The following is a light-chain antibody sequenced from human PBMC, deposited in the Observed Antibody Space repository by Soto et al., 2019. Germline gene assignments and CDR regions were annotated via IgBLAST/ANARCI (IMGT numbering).Light chain of an antibody. Sequence: QSVLTQPRSVSGSPGQSVTISCTGTSSDVGGYNYDSWYQQHPGKAPKLMIYDVARRPSGVPDRFSGSKSGNTASLTISGLQAEDEADYYCCSYGGSYTVVFGGGTKLTVL. CDR2: DVA. CDR3: CSYGGSYTVV. J-gene: IGLJ2*01. V-gene: IGLV2-11*01. CDR1: SSDVGGYNY.